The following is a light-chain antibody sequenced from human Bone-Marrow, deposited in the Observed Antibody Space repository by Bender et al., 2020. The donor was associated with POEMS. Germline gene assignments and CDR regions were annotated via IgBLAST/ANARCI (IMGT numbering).Light chain of an antibody. CDR1: SSDVGGFNY. Sequence: QSALTQPASVSGSPGQSITISCTGTSSDVGGFNYVSWYQQQPGKAPELVIYDVPIRPSGVADRFSGSKSGNAASLTISGLQAEDEADYYCSSFTSSGTHVFGAGTEVTVL. V-gene: IGLV2-14*03. J-gene: IGLJ1*01. CDR3: SSFTSSGTHV. CDR2: DVP.